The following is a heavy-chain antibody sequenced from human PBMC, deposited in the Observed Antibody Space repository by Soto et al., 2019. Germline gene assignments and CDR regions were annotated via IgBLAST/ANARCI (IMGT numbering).Heavy chain of an antibody. CDR2: INAGNGNT. CDR1: GLSLTSHS. Sequence: VPVDVPSTASGLSLTSHSLYWVHQDPGQRLEWMGWINAGNGNTKYSQKFQGRVTITRDTSASTAYMELSSLRSEDTAVYYCARDLVYSSGSLDYWGQGTLVTVSS. J-gene: IGHJ4*02. CDR3: ARDLVYSSGSLDY. D-gene: IGHD6-19*01. V-gene: IGHV1-3*01.